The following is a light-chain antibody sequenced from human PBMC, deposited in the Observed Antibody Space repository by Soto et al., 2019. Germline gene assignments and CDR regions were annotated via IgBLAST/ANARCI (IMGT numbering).Light chain of an antibody. J-gene: IGKJ1*01. Sequence: EIVMTQAAATMSVSPGARATLSCRASQSVSSNLAWYQQKPGQAPRLLIYGASTRATGIPARFSGSGSGTEFTLTISSLQSEDFAVYYCQQYDNWPPWTFGQGTKV. V-gene: IGKV3-15*01. CDR3: QQYDNWPPWT. CDR1: QSVSSN. CDR2: GAS.